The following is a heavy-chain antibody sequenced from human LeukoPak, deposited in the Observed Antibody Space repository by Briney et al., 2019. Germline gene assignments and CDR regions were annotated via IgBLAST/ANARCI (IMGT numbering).Heavy chain of an antibody. V-gene: IGHV3-30*04. Sequence: GGSLRLSCAASGFIFRSYAMHWVRQAPGKGLEWVAVISYDGSDKYYADSVKGRFTISRDNSKNTLYLQMNSLRGDDTAVYYCARDGDDYIWGSYRNSNWSDPWGQGTLVTVSS. D-gene: IGHD3-16*02. CDR3: ARDGDDYIWGSYRNSNWSDP. CDR2: ISYDGSDK. CDR1: GFIFRSYA. J-gene: IGHJ5*02.